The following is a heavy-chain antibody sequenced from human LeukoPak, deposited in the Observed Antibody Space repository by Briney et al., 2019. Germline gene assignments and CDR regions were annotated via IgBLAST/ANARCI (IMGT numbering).Heavy chain of an antibody. D-gene: IGHD1-26*01. CDR1: GYIFTSYN. J-gene: IGHJ4*02. Sequence: GASVKVSCKASGYIFTSYNIYWARQAPGQGLEWMGIINPSGGSTNYAQKFQGRVTMTRDTSTSTVYMELSSLRSEDMAVYYCARVGSGSYDYWGQGTLVTVSS. V-gene: IGHV1-46*01. CDR3: ARVGSGSYDY. CDR2: INPSGGST.